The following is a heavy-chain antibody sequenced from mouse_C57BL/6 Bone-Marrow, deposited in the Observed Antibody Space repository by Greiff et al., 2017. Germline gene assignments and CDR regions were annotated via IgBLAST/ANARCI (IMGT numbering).Heavy chain of an antibody. CDR2: IDPSDSYT. CDR3: ARVYYGYCYLDY. CDR1: GYTFTSYW. J-gene: IGHJ2*01. Sequence: VQLQQPGAELVKPGASVKLSCKASGYTFTSYWMQWVKQRPGQGLEWIGEIDPSDSYTNYNQKFKGKATLTVDTSSSTAYMQLSSLTSEDSAVSYCARVYYGYCYLDYWGQGTTLTVSS. V-gene: IGHV1-50*01. D-gene: IGHD2-2*01.